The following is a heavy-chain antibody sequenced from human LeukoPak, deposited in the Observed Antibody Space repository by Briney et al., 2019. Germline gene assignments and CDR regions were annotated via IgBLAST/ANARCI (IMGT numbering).Heavy chain of an antibody. CDR1: GYTFTGYY. CDR2: INPNSGGT. V-gene: IGHV1-2*02. CDR3: AKVKSRYFDY. Sequence: ASVKVSCKAPGYTFTGYYMLWVRQAPGQGLEWMGWINPNSGGTNYAQKFQGRVTMTRDTSISTAYMELSRLRSDDTAVYYCAKVKSRYFDYWGQGTLVTVSS. J-gene: IGHJ4*02.